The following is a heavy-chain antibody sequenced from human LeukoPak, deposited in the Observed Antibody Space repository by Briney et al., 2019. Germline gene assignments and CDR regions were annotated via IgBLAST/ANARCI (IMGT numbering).Heavy chain of an antibody. CDR3: ARDRTGHNWFDP. CDR1: GGSISSYY. J-gene: IGHJ5*02. V-gene: IGHV4-59*01. CDR2: IYYSGST. D-gene: IGHD3/OR15-3a*01. Sequence: SETLSLTCTVSGGSISSYYWSWIRQPPGKGLEWIGYIYYSGSTSYNPSLKSRVTISVDTSKNQFSLKLSSVTAADTAVYYCARDRTGHNWFDPWGQGTLVTVSS.